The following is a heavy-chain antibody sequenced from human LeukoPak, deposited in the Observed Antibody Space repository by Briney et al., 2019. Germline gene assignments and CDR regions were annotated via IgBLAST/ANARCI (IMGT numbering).Heavy chain of an antibody. J-gene: IGHJ4*02. CDR3: ARHLEPYSSSPLY. CDR2: FHNSGTS. CDR1: DDSISDYY. V-gene: IGHV4-59*08. Sequence: NPSETLSHTCTVSDDSISDYYRGWIRQPPGKGLEWIGYFHNSGTSTYNPSLKSRVTISADTSKNQFSLKLSSVTAADTAVYYCARHLEPYSSSPLYWGQGTLVTVSS. D-gene: IGHD6-13*01.